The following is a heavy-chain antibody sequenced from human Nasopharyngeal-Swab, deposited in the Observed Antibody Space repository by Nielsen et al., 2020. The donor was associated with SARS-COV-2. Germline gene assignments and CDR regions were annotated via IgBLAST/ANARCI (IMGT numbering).Heavy chain of an antibody. Sequence: WIRQPPGKGLEWVAVISYDGSNKYYADSVKGRFTISRDNFKNTLYLQMNSLRAEDTAVYYCAKDLGVGYYDSSGYYSDALDIWGQGTMVTVSS. CDR2: ISYDGSNK. D-gene: IGHD3-22*01. J-gene: IGHJ3*02. CDR3: AKDLGVGYYDSSGYYSDALDI. V-gene: IGHV3-30*18.